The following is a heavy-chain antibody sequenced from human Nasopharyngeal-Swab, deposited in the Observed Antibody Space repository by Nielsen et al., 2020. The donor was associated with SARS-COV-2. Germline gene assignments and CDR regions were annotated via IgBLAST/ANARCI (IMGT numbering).Heavy chain of an antibody. CDR3: ARYCSTTSCPRGFDY. CDR2: IKQSGSGQ. CDR1: GFTFSSYW. D-gene: IGHD2-2*01. Sequence: GGSLRLSCAASGFTFSSYWMSWVRQAPGKGLEWVDHIKQSGSGQYYVDSVKGRFTISRDNAKNSLSLQMNSLRAEDTAVYYCARYCSTTSCPRGFDYWGQGTLVTVSS. V-gene: IGHV3-7*01. J-gene: IGHJ4*02.